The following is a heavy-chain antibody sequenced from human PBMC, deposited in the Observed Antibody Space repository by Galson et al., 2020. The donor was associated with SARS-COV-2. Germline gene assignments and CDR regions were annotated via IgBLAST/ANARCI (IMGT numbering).Heavy chain of an antibody. Sequence: GGSLRLSCAASGFIFSDYYMSWIRQAPGKGLEWVSYISSSGSNIYYADSMKGRFTISRDNAKNSLYLQVNSLRAEDTAIYYCARGGSYYINNYYYYYMDVWGKGTTVTVSS. D-gene: IGHD3-10*01. CDR2: ISSSGSNI. J-gene: IGHJ6*03. CDR1: GFIFSDYY. V-gene: IGHV3-11*01. CDR3: ARGGSYYINNYYYYYMDV.